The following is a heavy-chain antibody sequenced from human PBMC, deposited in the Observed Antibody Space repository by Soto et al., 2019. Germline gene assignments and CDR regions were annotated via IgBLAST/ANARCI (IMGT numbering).Heavy chain of an antibody. Sequence: QVQLVQSGAEVKKPGASVKVSCKASGYSFITYGISWVRQAPGQGLEWMGWISTYNGHTNYAQKLQGRITMTTDTPTTTGSMEMRILRSDVTAVYYCARDRPTSNIRARDYYSAMDVWGQWTTVTVSS. CDR2: ISTYNGHT. CDR3: ARDRPTSNIRARDYYSAMDV. CDR1: GYSFITYG. D-gene: IGHD6-6*01. J-gene: IGHJ6*02. V-gene: IGHV1-18*01.